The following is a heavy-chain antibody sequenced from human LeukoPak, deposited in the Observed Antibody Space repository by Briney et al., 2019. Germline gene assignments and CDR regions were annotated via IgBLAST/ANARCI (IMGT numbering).Heavy chain of an antibody. CDR3: AREVVAAAGTVDY. J-gene: IGHJ4*02. Sequence: SETLSLTCTVSGGSISNYYWSCIRQPPGKGLEWIGEINHSGSTNYNPSLKSRVTISVDTSKNQFSLKLSSVTAADTAVYYCAREVVAAAGTVDYWGQGALVTVSS. CDR2: INHSGST. V-gene: IGHV4-34*01. CDR1: GGSISNYY. D-gene: IGHD6-13*01.